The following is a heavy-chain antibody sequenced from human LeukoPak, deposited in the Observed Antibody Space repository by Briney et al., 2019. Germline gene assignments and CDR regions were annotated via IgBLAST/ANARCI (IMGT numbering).Heavy chain of an antibody. J-gene: IGHJ6*02. CDR3: ARTEIAVAGYYGMHV. V-gene: IGHV1-8*01. D-gene: IGHD6-19*01. Sequence: GASVKVSCKASGYTFTSYDINWVRQATGQGLEWMGWMNPNSGNTGYAQKFQGRVTMTRNTSISTAYMELSSLRSEDTAVYYCARTEIAVAGYYGMHVWGQGTTVTVSS. CDR1: GYTFTSYD. CDR2: MNPNSGNT.